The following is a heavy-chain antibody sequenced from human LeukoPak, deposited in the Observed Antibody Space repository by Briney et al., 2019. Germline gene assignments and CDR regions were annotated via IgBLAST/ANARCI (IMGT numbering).Heavy chain of an antibody. CDR3: ARDRDYAFDY. CDR2: IGGPSSTI. D-gene: IGHD4-17*01. V-gene: IGHV3-48*02. J-gene: IGHJ4*02. CDR1: GFTFNSYS. Sequence: PGGSLRLSCAASGFTFNSYSMNWIRQAPGKGPEWASYIGGPSSTISYADSVKGRFTISRDNADNSVHLQMNSLRDEDTAVYYCARDRDYAFDYWGQGTLVIVSS.